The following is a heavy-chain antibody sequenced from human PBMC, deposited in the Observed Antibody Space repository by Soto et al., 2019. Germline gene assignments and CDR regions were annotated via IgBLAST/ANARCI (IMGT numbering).Heavy chain of an antibody. CDR2: IYHSGST. Sequence: LSLTCAVSGGSISSSNWWSWVRQPPGKGLEWIGEIYHSGSTNYNPSLKSRVTISVDKSKNQFSLKLSSVTAADTAVYYCARLDYGGNSVWFDPWGQGTLVTVSS. D-gene: IGHD4-17*01. V-gene: IGHV4-4*02. CDR3: ARLDYGGNSVWFDP. CDR1: GGSISSSNW. J-gene: IGHJ5*02.